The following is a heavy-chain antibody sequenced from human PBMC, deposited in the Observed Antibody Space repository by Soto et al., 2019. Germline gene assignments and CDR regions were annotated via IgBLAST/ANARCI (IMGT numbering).Heavy chain of an antibody. V-gene: IGHV3-73*01. CDR3: TRRIVRFLQWPPLADGMDV. D-gene: IGHD3-3*01. CDR1: GFTFSGSA. CDR2: IRSKANSYAT. J-gene: IGHJ6*02. Sequence: GGSLRLSCAASGFTFSGSAMHWVRQASGKGLEWVGRIRSKANSYATAYAASVKGRFTISRDDSKNTAYLQMNSLKTEDTAVYYCTRRIVRFLQWPPLADGMDVWGQGTTVPVYS.